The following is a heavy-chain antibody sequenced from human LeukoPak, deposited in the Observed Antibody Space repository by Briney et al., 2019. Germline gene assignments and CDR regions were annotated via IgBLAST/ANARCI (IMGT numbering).Heavy chain of an antibody. V-gene: IGHV4-61*05. CDR3: ARVTTDYGRPYYFDY. J-gene: IGHJ4*02. CDR1: GGSISSSSYY. CDR2: IYYSGST. Sequence: SETLSLTCTVSGGSISSSSYYWGWIRQPPGKGLEWIGYIYYSGSTNYNPSLKSRVTISVDTSKNQFSLKLSSVTAADTAVYYCARVTTDYGRPYYFDYWGQGTLVTVSS. D-gene: IGHD4-17*01.